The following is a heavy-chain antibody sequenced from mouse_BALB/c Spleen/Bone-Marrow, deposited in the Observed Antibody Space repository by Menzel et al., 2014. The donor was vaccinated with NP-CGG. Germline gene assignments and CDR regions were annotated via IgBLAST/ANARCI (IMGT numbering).Heavy chain of an antibody. CDR3: ARLLRLRYFDY. V-gene: IGHV5-9*02. CDR1: GFAFSSYD. CDR2: ISSGGSYT. Sequence: EVQLQQSGGGLVKPGGSLKLSCAASGFAFSSYDMSWVRQTPEKRLEWVATISSGGSYTYYPDSVKGRFTISRDNARNTLYLQKSSLRSEDTALYYCARLLRLRYFDYWGQGTTLTVSS. J-gene: IGHJ2*01. D-gene: IGHD1-2*01.